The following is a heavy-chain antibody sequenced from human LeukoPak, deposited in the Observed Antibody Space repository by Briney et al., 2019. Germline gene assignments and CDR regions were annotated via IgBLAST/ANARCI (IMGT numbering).Heavy chain of an antibody. CDR2: IYHSGST. Sequence: SETLSLTCTVSGYSISSGYYWGWIRQPPGKWLEWIGSIYHSGSTYYNPSLKSRVTISVDTSKNQFSLKLSSVTAADTAVYYCAREKIGYYDGSGRGWFDPWGQGTLVTVSS. V-gene: IGHV4-38-2*02. CDR3: AREKIGYYDGSGRGWFDP. J-gene: IGHJ5*02. CDR1: GYSISSGYY. D-gene: IGHD3-22*01.